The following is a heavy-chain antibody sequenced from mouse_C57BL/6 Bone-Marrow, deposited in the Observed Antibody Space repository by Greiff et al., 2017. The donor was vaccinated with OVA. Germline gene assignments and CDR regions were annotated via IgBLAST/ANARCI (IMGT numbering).Heavy chain of an antibody. CDR2: IDPSDSET. Sequence: VQLQQPGAELVRPGSSVKLSCKASGYTFTSYWMHWVKQRPIQGLEWIGNIDPSDSETHYNQKFKDKATLTVDKSSSTAYMQLSSLTSEDSAVYYCARVKVVTTGYVDVWGTGTTVTVSS. V-gene: IGHV1-52*01. CDR3: ARVKVVTTGYVDV. D-gene: IGHD1-1*01. J-gene: IGHJ1*03. CDR1: GYTFTSYW.